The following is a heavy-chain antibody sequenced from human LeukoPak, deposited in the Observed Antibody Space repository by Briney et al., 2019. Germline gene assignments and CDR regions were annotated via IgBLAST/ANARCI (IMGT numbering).Heavy chain of an antibody. CDR1: GGTFSSYA. V-gene: IGHV1-69*13. CDR3: ARWGRYYLDY. Sequence: GASVKVSCKASGGTFSSYAISWVRQAPGQGLEWMGGIIPIFGTANYAQKFQGRVTSTADESTSTAYMELSSLRSEDTAVYYCARWGRYYLDYRGQGTLVTLSP. J-gene: IGHJ4*02. CDR2: IIPIFGTA. D-gene: IGHD7-27*01.